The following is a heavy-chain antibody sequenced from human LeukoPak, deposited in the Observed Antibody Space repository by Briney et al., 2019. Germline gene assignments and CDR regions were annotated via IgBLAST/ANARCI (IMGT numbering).Heavy chain of an antibody. CDR3: ARRTGLYYYDSSGYCWFDP. J-gene: IGHJ5*02. D-gene: IGHD3-22*01. CDR1: GGTFSSYA. CDR2: IIPIFGTA. V-gene: IGHV1-69*13. Sequence: SVKVSCKASGGTFSSYAISWVRQAPGQGLEWMGGIIPIFGTANYAQKFQGRVTITADESTSTAYMELSSLRSEDTAVYYCARRTGLYYYDSSGYCWFDPWGQGTLVTVSS.